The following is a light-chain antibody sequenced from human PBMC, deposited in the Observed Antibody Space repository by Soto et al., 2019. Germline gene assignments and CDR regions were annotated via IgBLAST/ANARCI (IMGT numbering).Light chain of an antibody. CDR3: SSYAGINTDVV. Sequence: QSALTQPPSASGSPGQSVTIYCTGTSSDVGGYGYVSWYQQHPGKAPKLMIFEVTKRASGVPNRFSGSKSGNTASLTVSGLQAEDEADYYCSSYAGINTDVVFGGGTKLTVL. V-gene: IGLV2-8*01. J-gene: IGLJ2*01. CDR1: SSDVGGYGY. CDR2: EVT.